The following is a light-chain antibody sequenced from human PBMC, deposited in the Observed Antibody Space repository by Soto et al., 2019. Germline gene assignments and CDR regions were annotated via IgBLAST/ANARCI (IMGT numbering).Light chain of an antibody. Sequence: QSVPTQPASVSGSPGQSITISCTGTSSDDGSHNLVSWYQQHPGQAPKLMIYEVSKRPLGVSARFSASKSGNTASLTISGLQAEDEADYYCCSYGGSRAVFGGGTQLTVL. CDR2: EVS. V-gene: IGLV2-23*02. CDR1: SSDDGSHNL. CDR3: CSYGGSRAV. J-gene: IGLJ7*01.